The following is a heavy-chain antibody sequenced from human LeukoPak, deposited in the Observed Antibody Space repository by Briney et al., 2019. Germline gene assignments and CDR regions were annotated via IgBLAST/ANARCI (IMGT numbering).Heavy chain of an antibody. J-gene: IGHJ4*02. V-gene: IGHV3-9*01. CDR1: GFTFDDYA. CDR2: ISWNSGSI. D-gene: IGHD5-12*01. CDR3: AKGHVDIVATIPDY. Sequence: GGSLRLSCAASGFTFDDYAMHWVRQAPGKGLEWVSGISWNSGSIGYADSVKGRFTISRDNAKNSLYLQMNSLRAEDTALYYCAKGHVDIVATIPDYWGQGTLVTVSS.